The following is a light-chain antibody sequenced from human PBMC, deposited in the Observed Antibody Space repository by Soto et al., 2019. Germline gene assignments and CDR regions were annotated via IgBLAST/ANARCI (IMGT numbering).Light chain of an antibody. CDR1: QSVLYSPNNKNY. V-gene: IGKV4-1*01. CDR2: WAS. CDR3: QQYYSPPQN. Sequence: DIVMTQSPDSLAVSLGERATINCKSSQSVLYSPNNKNYLAWYQQKPGQPPKLLVYWASTRESGVPDRFSGSGSGTDFTLTISSLQAEDVAVYYYQQYYSPPQNFGQGTKVEIK. J-gene: IGKJ1*01.